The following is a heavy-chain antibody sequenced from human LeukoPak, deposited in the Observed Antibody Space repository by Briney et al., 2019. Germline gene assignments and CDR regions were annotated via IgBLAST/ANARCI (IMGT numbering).Heavy chain of an antibody. CDR2: INHSGST. Sequence: SETLSLTCTVSGGSISGYYWSWIRQPPGKGLEWIGEINHSGSTNYNPSLKSRVTISVDTSKNQFSLKLSSVTAADTAVYYCARSEGVYSYGYPFDYWGQGTLVTVSS. J-gene: IGHJ4*02. CDR3: ARSEGVYSYGYPFDY. D-gene: IGHD5-18*01. V-gene: IGHV4-34*01. CDR1: GGSISGYY.